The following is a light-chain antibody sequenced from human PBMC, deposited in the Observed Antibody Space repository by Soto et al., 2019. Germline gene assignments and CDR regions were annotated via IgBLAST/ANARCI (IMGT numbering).Light chain of an antibody. V-gene: IGLV1-40*01. CDR1: SSNIGAGYD. CDR2: FNN. J-gene: IGLJ2*01. Sequence: QSVLTQPPSVSGAPGQRVTISCTGSSSNIGAGYDVHWYQHLPGTAPKLLIYFNNNRPSGVPDRFSGSKSGTSASLAITGLRPEDEASYFCQSYESTLSGVVFGGGTKLTVL. CDR3: QSYESTLSGVV.